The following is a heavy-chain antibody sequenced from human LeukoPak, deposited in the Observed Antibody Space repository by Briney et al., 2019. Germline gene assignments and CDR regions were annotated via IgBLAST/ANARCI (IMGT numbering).Heavy chain of an antibody. J-gene: IGHJ5*02. CDR1: GFTFSTYW. Sequence: GGSLRLSCAASGFTFSTYWMHWVRQAPGEGLVWVSRIRSDGRETNYADSVKGRFTISRDNAKNTLYLQMNSLRAEDTAVYYCVGVPSTWFDPWGQGTLVTVSS. V-gene: IGHV3-74*01. CDR3: VGVPSTWFDP. CDR2: IRSDGRET.